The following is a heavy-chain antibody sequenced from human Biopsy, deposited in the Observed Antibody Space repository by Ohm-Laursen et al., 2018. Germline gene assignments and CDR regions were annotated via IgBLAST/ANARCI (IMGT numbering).Heavy chain of an antibody. CDR2: IYNLGTST. D-gene: IGHD4-17*01. J-gene: IGHJ6*02. V-gene: IGHV3-74*01. Sequence: SLRLSCSASGFTFSNYWMHWVRQAPGKGLVWVSHIYNLGTSTNYADSVRGRFTISRDNAKNTLFLQMNSLRVEDTAVYFCARGFGDHLSATDYGMDDWGQGTTVTVSS. CDR1: GFTFSNYW. CDR3: ARGFGDHLSATDYGMDD.